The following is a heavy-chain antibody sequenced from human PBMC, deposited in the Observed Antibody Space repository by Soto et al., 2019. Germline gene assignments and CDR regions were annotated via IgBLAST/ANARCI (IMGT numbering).Heavy chain of an antibody. D-gene: IGHD3-22*01. V-gene: IGHV1-58*01. CDR1: GFTFTSSA. CDR2: IVVGSGNT. Sequence: GASVKVSCKASGFTFTSSAVQWVRQARGQRLEWIGWIVVGSGNTNYAQKFQERVTITRDMSTSTAYMELSSLRSEDTAVYYCAAPGRDDSSGYYLDAFDIWGQGTMVTVSS. CDR3: AAPGRDDSSGYYLDAFDI. J-gene: IGHJ3*02.